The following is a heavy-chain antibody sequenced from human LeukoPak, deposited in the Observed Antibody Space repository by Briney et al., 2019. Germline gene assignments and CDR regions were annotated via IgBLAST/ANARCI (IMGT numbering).Heavy chain of an antibody. Sequence: SETLSLTCTVSGGSISSYYWSWIRQPPGKGLEWIGYIYYSGSTNYNPSLKSRVTISVDTSKNQFSLKLSSVTAADTAVYYCAREGGSYYPHYYFDYWGQGTLVTVSS. CDR3: AREGGSYYPHYYFDY. CDR2: IYYSGST. J-gene: IGHJ4*02. V-gene: IGHV4-59*01. D-gene: IGHD1-26*01. CDR1: GGSISSYY.